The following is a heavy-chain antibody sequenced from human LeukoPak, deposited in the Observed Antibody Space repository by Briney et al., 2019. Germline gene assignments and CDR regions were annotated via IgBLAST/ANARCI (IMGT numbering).Heavy chain of an antibody. V-gene: IGHV4-39*01. CDR2: IYYSGRT. D-gene: IGHD3-22*01. CDR1: GDSVSRSDSY. J-gene: IGHJ1*01. CDR3: ARRRYYDGSGYLE. Sequence: PSETLSLTCSVSGDSVSRSDSYWDWIRQPPGKGLEWIGTIYYSGRTYYSPSLKSRVTMSVDPSNNQFSLNLRSATAADTAVYYCARRRYYDGSGYLERGQGTLLSVSS.